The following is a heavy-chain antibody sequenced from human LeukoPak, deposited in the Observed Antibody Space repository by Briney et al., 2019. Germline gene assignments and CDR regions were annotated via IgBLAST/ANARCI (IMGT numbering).Heavy chain of an antibody. D-gene: IGHD1-14*01. CDR3: ATTRGYFYY. V-gene: IGHV1-2*06. Sequence: ASVKVSCKASAYTFTDYYVHWVRQAPGQGLEWMGRINPSSGDTNYAQNFQGRVTMTRDTSISTAYMELSRLRSDDTAVYYCATTRGYFYYWGQGTLVTVSS. J-gene: IGHJ4*02. CDR2: INPSSGDT. CDR1: AYTFTDYY.